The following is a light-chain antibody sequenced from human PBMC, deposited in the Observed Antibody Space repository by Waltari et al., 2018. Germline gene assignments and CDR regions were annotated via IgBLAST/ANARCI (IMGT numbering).Light chain of an antibody. J-gene: IGLJ3*02. Sequence: QSALTQPASVSGSPGQSITISCTGTSSDVGGYDSVSWYQQHPGKAPKLMIYEVSNRPSGVSSRFSGSKSANTASLTISGLQDDDEADYYCSSYTSSSSWVFGGGTKLTVL. CDR3: SSYTSSSSWV. CDR2: EVS. V-gene: IGLV2-14*01. CDR1: SSDVGGYDS.